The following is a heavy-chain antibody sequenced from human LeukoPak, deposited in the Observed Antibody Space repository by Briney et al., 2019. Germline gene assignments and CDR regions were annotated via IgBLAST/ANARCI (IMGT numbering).Heavy chain of an antibody. D-gene: IGHD1-26*01. J-gene: IGHJ3*02. V-gene: IGHV5-51*01. CDR3: ARQGGSYYDAFDI. Sequence: GESLKISCKGSGYRFSSYWIGWVRQMPGKGLEWMGIIYPGDSDTRYSPSFQGQVTISADKSISTAYLQWSSLKASDTAMYYCARQGGSYYDAFDIWGQGTMVTVSS. CDR1: GYRFSSYW. CDR2: IYPGDSDT.